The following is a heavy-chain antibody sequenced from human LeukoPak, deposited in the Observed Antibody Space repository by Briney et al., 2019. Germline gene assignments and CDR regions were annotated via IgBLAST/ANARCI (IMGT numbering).Heavy chain of an antibody. CDR1: GFSLSTSGVG. D-gene: IGHD4-17*01. Sequence: SGPTLVKPTQTLTLTCTFSGFSLSTSGVGVGWIRQPPGKALEWLALIYWADDNRYSPSLKSRLTITKDTSKNQVVLTMTNMDPVDTATYYCAHSWEDYGDYVGWFDPWGQGTLVTVSS. CDR3: AHSWEDYGDYVGWFDP. V-gene: IGHV2-5*02. CDR2: IYWADDN. J-gene: IGHJ5*02.